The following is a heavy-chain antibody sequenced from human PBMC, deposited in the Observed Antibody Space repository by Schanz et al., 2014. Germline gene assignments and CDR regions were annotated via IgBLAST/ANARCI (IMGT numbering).Heavy chain of an antibody. J-gene: IGHJ4*02. CDR1: GFAFNNYG. D-gene: IGHD3-9*01. Sequence: QVQLAESGGGVVQPGRSLRLSCAASGFAFNNYGMHWVRQAPGKGLEWVAIIWYDGNNKKYADSVKGRFTISRDNFKNTLFLQMNSLSAEDTAVYYCAKRNHDMQSLPLDYWGQGTLVTGSS. CDR3: AKRNHDMQSLPLDY. CDR2: IWYDGNNK. V-gene: IGHV3-33*06.